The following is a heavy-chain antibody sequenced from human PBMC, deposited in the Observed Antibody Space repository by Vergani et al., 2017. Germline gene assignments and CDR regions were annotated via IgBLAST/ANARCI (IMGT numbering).Heavy chain of an antibody. CDR1: GFTFSSYS. V-gene: IGHV3-21*01. J-gene: IGHJ4*02. Sequence: EVQLVESGGGLVKPGGSLRLSCAASGFTFSSYSMHWVRQAPGKGLEWVSSISSSSSYRYYADSVKGRFTISRDNAKNSLYLKMNSLRAEDTAVYYFARDTKTGWGLEYWGQGTLVTVSS. CDR3: ARDTKTGWGLEY. CDR2: ISSSSSYR. D-gene: IGHD3-9*01.